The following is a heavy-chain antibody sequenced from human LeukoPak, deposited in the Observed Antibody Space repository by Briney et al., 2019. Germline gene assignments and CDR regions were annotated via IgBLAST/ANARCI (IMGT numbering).Heavy chain of an antibody. D-gene: IGHD3-22*01. Sequence: SETLSLTCTVSGGSISGYYWSWIRQPPGKGLEWIGYVYYTGSGNYNPSLKSRVTMSVDTSNNQFSLKLSSVTAADTAIYYCASQYDSSGYLVGFDYWGQGTLVTVSS. J-gene: IGHJ4*02. V-gene: IGHV4-59*08. CDR3: ASQYDSSGYLVGFDY. CDR1: GGSISGYY. CDR2: VYYTGSG.